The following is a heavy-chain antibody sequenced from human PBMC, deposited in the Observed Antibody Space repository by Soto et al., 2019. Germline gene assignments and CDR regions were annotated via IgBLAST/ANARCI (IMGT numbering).Heavy chain of an antibody. CDR3: ARGRDYDILTGYGSSLGMDV. D-gene: IGHD3-9*01. J-gene: IGHJ6*02. Sequence: NPSETLSLTCTVSGGSISSGDYYWSWIRQPPGKGLEWIGYIYYSGSTYYNPSLKSRVTISVDTSKNQFSLKLSSVTAADTAVYYCARGRDYDILTGYGSSLGMDVWGQGTTVTVSS. CDR1: GGSISSGDYY. CDR2: IYYSGST. V-gene: IGHV4-30-4*01.